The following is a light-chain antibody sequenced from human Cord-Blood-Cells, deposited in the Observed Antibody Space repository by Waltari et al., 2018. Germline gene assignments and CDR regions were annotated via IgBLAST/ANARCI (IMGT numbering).Light chain of an antibody. CDR1: QSISSY. Sequence: DIQMTQSASSLSASVGDRVTITCRASQSISSYLNWYQQKPGKAPKLLIYAASSLQSGVPSRFSGSGSGTDFTLTNSSLQPEDFATYYCQQSYSTLITFGQGTRLEIK. CDR3: QQSYSTLIT. CDR2: AAS. J-gene: IGKJ5*01. V-gene: IGKV1-39*01.